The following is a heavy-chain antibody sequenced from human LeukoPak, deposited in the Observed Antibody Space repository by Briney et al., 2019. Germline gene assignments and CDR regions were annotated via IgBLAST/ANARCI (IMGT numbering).Heavy chain of an antibody. CDR2: ISGSGGST. Sequence: QAGGSLRLSCAAPGFTFSSYAMSWVRQAPGKGVEWVSAISGSGGSTYYADSVKGRFTISRDNSKNTLYLQMNSLRAEDTAVYYCAKYVVVPAAIREDWFDPWGQGTLVTVSS. D-gene: IGHD2-2*02. J-gene: IGHJ5*02. CDR3: AKYVVVPAAIREDWFDP. V-gene: IGHV3-23*01. CDR1: GFTFSSYA.